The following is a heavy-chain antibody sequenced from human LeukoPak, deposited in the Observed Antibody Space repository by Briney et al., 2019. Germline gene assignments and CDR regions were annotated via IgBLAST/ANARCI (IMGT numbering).Heavy chain of an antibody. D-gene: IGHD4/OR15-4a*01. V-gene: IGHV3-23*01. Sequence: GGSLRLSCEASGFAFSNHAMTWVRQAPGEGLQWVSTISDTGKTTFYRDSVRGRFTISRDISNNTLYLQMDGLRADDAAVYYCARGGAYDYGVLDAWGQGTLVTVSS. CDR2: ISDTGKTT. J-gene: IGHJ5*02. CDR1: GFAFSNHA. CDR3: ARGGAYDYGVLDA.